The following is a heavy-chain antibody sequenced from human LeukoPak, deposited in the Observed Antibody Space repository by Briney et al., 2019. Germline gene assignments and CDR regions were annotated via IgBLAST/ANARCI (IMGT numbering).Heavy chain of an antibody. CDR1: GYTLTELS. V-gene: IGHV1-24*01. J-gene: IGHJ3*02. CDR3: ARERKQWGWLQLTHDAFDI. CDR2: FDPEDGET. Sequence: GASVKVSCKVSGYTLTELSMHWVRQAPGKGLEWMGGFDPEDGETIYAQKFQGRVTMTEDTSTDTAYMELSSLRSEDTAVYYCARERKQWGWLQLTHDAFDIWGQGTMVTVSS. D-gene: IGHD5-24*01.